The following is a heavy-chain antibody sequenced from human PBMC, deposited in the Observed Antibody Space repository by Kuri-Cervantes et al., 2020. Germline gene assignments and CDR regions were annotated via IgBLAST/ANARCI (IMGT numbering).Heavy chain of an antibody. Sequence: GGSLRLSCVASGFTFDDYAMHWVRQAPGKGLEWVSAISGSGGSTYYADSVKGRFTISRDNSKNTLYLQMNSLRAEDTAVYYCAKAGPVAGTSPWGQGTLVTVSS. D-gene: IGHD6-19*01. V-gene: IGHV3-23*01. J-gene: IGHJ5*02. CDR1: GFTFDDYA. CDR2: ISGSGGST. CDR3: AKAGPVAGTSP.